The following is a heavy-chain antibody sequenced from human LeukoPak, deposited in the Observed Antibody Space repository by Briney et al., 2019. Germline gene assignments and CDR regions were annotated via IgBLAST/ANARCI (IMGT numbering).Heavy chain of an antibody. D-gene: IGHD6-13*01. CDR2: IKQDGSEK. J-gene: IGHJ4*02. CDR1: GFTFSSYW. Sequence: GGSLRLYFAASGFTFSSYWMSWVRQAPGKGLEWVANIKQDGSEKYYVDSVKGRFTISRDNAKNSLYLQMNSLRAEDTAVYYCARAAAAGDFDYWGQGTLVTVSS. V-gene: IGHV3-7*03. CDR3: ARAAAAGDFDY.